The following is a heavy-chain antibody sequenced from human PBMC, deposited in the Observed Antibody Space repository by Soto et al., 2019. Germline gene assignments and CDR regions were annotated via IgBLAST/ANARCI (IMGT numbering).Heavy chain of an antibody. V-gene: IGHV3-48*03. D-gene: IGHD3-10*01. CDR3: AREQPGSYHNVVDY. CDR2: ISATGRTK. J-gene: IGHJ4*02. CDR1: GFTFSNYE. Sequence: EVQLVESGGGLVQPGGSPRLSCAASGFTFSNYEVNWVRQPPGRGLEWISYISATGRTKFYADSVKGRFTISRDNANNSLYLQMNNLRAEDTAMYYCAREQPGSYHNVVDYWGQGTLVTVSS.